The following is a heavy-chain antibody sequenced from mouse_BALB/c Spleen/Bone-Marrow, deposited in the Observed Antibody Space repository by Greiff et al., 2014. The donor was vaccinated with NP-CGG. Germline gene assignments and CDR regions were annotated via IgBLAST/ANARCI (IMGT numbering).Heavy chain of an antibody. CDR2: ISTYYGDA. CDR3: ARDAMDY. CDR1: GYTFTDYA. J-gene: IGHJ4*01. V-gene: IGHV1S137*01. Sequence: QVQLQQPGAELVRPGVSVKISCKGSGYTFTDYAMHWVKQSHAKSLEWIGVISTYYGDASYNQKFKGKATMTVDKSCSTAYMELARLTSEDSAIYYCARDAMDYWGQGTSVTVSS.